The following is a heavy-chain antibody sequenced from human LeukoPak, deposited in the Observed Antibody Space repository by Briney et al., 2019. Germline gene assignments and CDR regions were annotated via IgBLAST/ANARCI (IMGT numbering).Heavy chain of an antibody. D-gene: IGHD3-10*01. CDR2: ISYDGSNK. CDR1: GFTFSSYG. J-gene: IGHJ4*02. V-gene: IGHV3-30*18. CDR3: AKDRIPLLMGTGFDY. Sequence: GGSLRLSCAASGFTFSSYGMHWVRQAPGKGLEWVAVISYDGSNKYYADSVKGRCTISRDNSKNTLYLQMNSLRAEDTAVYYCAKDRIPLLMGTGFDYWGQGTLVTVSS.